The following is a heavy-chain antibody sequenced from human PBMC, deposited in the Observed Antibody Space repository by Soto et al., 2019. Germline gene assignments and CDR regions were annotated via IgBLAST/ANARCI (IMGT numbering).Heavy chain of an antibody. V-gene: IGHV1-69*01. CDR3: ARGTGGFRAWGMDV. Sequence: SVKVSCQASGGTFSSYAISWVRQAPGQGLEWMGGIIPIFGTANYAQKFQGRVTITADESTSTAYMELSSLRSEDTAVYYCARGTGGFRAWGMDVWGQGTTVTVSS. D-gene: IGHD3-3*01. CDR1: GGTFSSYA. CDR2: IIPIFGTA. J-gene: IGHJ6*02.